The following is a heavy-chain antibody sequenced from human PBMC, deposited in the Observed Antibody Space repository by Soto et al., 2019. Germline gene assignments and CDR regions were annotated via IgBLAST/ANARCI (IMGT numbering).Heavy chain of an antibody. CDR2: ISYDGSNK. V-gene: IGHV3-30*18. J-gene: IGHJ4*02. CDR3: AKEGNSSPFDY. D-gene: IGHD6-13*01. CDR1: GFTFSSYG. Sequence: PGGSLRLSXAASGFTFSSYGMHWVRQAPGKGLEWVAVISYDGSNKYYADSVKGRFTISRDNSKNTLYLQMNSLRAEDTAVYYCAKEGNSSPFDYWGQGTLVTVSS.